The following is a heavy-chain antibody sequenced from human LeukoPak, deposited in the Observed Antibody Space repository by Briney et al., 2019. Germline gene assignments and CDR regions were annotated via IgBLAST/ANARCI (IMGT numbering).Heavy chain of an antibody. CDR1: GFAFSVYA. Sequence: GGSLRLSCTASGFAFSVYAMSWLRQPPGKGPEWLSTINANSGTTSYAASVRGRFTISRDNSKNTLYLQLNTLRADDTATYYCAKPISGGLAVTADWFHPWGQGTLVVVSS. D-gene: IGHD6-19*01. V-gene: IGHV3-23*01. CDR3: AKPISGGLAVTADWFHP. CDR2: INANSGTT. J-gene: IGHJ5*01.